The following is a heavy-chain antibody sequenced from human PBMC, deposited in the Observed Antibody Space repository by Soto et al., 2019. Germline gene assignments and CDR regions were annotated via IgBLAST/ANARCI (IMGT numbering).Heavy chain of an antibody. CDR3: ATFHSGSGNGF. CDR2: ISDSGSYA. Sequence: GGSLRLACVASGLRLSDYYMSWIRQAPGRGLEWVSYISDSGSYAMYADSVKGRFTISRDNAKNTLYLQMNSLRSEDTAVYYCATFHSGSGNGFWGQGTLVTVSS. D-gene: IGHD3-10*01. J-gene: IGHJ4*02. CDR1: GLRLSDYY. V-gene: IGHV3-11*06.